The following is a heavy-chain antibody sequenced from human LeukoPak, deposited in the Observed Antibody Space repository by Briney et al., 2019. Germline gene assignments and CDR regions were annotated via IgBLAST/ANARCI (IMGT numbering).Heavy chain of an antibody. CDR1: EFTFDDYG. J-gene: IGHJ3*02. CDR3: ARDIGPHAFDI. CDR2: INWNGGST. V-gene: IGHV3-20*04. D-gene: IGHD1-26*01. Sequence: GGSLRLSCAASEFTFDDYGMGWVRQAPGKGLEWVSGINWNGGSTGYADSVKGRFTISRDNARNSLYMQMNSLRAEDTALYYCARDIGPHAFDIWGQGTMVTVSS.